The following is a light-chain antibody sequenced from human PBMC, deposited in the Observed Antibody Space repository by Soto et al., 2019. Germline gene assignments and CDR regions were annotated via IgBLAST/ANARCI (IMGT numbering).Light chain of an antibody. J-gene: IGKJ4*01. CDR3: QQYGSSPLT. V-gene: IGKV3-20*01. CDR1: QSVRSNY. CDR2: GAS. Sequence: EIGLTQSPGTLSLSPGERATLSCMASQSVRSNYLAWYPQTPGQAPRLLIYGASSRATGIPDRFSGSGSVTDFTLTISRPEPEDFAVYHCQQYGSSPLTFGGGTKVEIK.